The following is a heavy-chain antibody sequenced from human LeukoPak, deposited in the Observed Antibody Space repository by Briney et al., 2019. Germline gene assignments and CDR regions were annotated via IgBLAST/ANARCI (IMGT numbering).Heavy chain of an antibody. D-gene: IGHD3-10*01. V-gene: IGHV1-2*02. J-gene: IGHJ4*02. Sequence: ASVKVSCKASGYTFTGYYMHWVRQAPGQGLEWMGWINPNSGGTNYAQKFQGRVTMTRDTSISTAYMELSRLRSDDTAVYYCALITMVRGPPEIGYWGQGTLVTVSS. CDR1: GYTFTGYY. CDR3: ALITMVRGPPEIGY. CDR2: INPNSGGT.